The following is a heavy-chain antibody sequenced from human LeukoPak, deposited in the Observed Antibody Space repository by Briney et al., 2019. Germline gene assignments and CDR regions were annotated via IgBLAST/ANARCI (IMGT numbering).Heavy chain of an antibody. V-gene: IGHV4-4*02. D-gene: IGHD3-3*01. CDR1: GGSISSSNW. CDR2: IYLSGST. CDR3: TQVGDFWSGPPHYYMDV. Sequence: PSGTLSLTCAVSGGSISSSNWWSWVRQPPGKGLEWIGEIYLSGSTNYNPSLKSRVTISVDKSKNQCSMKLSSVTAADTAVYYCTQVGDFWSGPPHYYMDVWGTGTTVTVSS. J-gene: IGHJ6*03.